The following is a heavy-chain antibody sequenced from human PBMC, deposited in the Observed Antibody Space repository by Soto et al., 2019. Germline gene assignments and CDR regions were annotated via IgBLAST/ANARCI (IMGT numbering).Heavy chain of an antibody. CDR2: FDPEDGET. J-gene: IGHJ4*02. D-gene: IGHD4-17*01. CDR1: GYTLTELS. V-gene: IGHV1-24*01. CDR3: ATGYGAPYYFDY. Sequence: VASVKVSCKVSGYTLTELSMHWVRQAPGKGLEWMGGFDPEDGETIYAQKFQSRVTMTEDTSTDTAYMELSSLRSEDTAVYYCATGYGAPYYFDYWGPGTLVTVFS.